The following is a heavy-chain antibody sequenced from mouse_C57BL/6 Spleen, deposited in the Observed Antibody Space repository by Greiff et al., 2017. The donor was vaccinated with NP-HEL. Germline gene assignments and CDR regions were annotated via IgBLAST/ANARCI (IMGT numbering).Heavy chain of an antibody. CDR1: GFTFSSYG. V-gene: IGHV5-6*02. Sequence: EVKLVESGGDLVKPGGSLKLSCAASGFTFSSYGMSWVRQTPDKRLEWVATISSGGSYTYYPDSVKGRFTISRDNAKNTLYLQMSSLKSEDTAMYYCARRGYGSSPYFDVWGTGTTVTVSS. J-gene: IGHJ1*03. CDR3: ARRGYGSSPYFDV. D-gene: IGHD1-1*01. CDR2: ISSGGSYT.